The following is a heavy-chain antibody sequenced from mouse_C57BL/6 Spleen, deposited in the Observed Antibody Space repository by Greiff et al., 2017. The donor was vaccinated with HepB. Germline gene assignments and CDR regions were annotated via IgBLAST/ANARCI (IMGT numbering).Heavy chain of an antibody. CDR2: IDPSDSYT. J-gene: IGHJ2*01. Sequence: QVQLQQPGAELVKPGASVKLSCKASGYTFTSYWMQWVKQRPGQGLEWIGEIDPSDSYTNYNQKFKGKATLTVDTSSSTAYMQLSSLTSEDSAVYYCARAELGRRGFDYWGQGTTLTVSS. CDR3: ARAELGRRGFDY. D-gene: IGHD4-1*01. CDR1: GYTFTSYW. V-gene: IGHV1-50*01.